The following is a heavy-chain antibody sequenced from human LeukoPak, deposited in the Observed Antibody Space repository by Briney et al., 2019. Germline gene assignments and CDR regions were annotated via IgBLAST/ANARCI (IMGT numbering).Heavy chain of an antibody. CDR1: GGSISSSSSF. J-gene: IGHJ4*02. V-gene: IGHV4-39*07. D-gene: IGHD1-26*01. CDR3: ARDSRTVGATTIDY. Sequence: SETLSLTCTVSGGSISSSSSFWGCIRQPPGKGLEWIGNINYSWKTYYNPSLKSRVTISADTSKNQFSLRMSSVTAADTAVYYCARDSRTVGATTIDYWGQGTLVTVSS. CDR2: INYSWKT.